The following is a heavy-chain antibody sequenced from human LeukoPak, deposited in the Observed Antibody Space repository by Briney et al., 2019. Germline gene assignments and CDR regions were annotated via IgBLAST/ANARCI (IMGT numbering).Heavy chain of an antibody. CDR3: AKYSFLSYYDSSGYSNFDY. CDR1: GFTFSSYG. CDR2: ISGSGGST. D-gene: IGHD3-22*01. Sequence: PGGSLRLSCAASGFTFSSYGMSWVRQAPGKGLEWVSSISGSGGSTYYADSVKGRFTISRDNSKNTLYLQMNSLRAEDTAVYYCAKYSFLSYYDSSGYSNFDYWGQGTLVTVSS. J-gene: IGHJ4*02. V-gene: IGHV3-23*01.